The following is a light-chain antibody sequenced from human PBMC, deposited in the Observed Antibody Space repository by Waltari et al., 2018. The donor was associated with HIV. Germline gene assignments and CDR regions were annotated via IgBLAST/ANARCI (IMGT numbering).Light chain of an antibody. CDR1: SSDLIYYHY. J-gene: IGLJ3*02. CDR2: EVS. V-gene: IGLV2-14*01. Sequence: QSALTQPASESGSPGQSITTTCTGSSSDLIYYHYVSLYQHHPGKTPKVIIYEVSNRPSGIPDRFSGSKSGNTASLTISGLQAEDEAYYFCTSYISSATPVFGGGTKLTVL. CDR3: TSYISSATPV.